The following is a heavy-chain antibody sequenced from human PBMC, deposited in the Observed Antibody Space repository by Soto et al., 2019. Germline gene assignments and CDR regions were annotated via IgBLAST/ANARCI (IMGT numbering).Heavy chain of an antibody. J-gene: IGHJ4*02. D-gene: IGHD3-9*01. V-gene: IGHV3-13*04. CDR2: IGTAGDT. CDR1: GFTFSSYD. CDR3: ARAIDYDILTGYPAPPDY. Sequence: HPGGSLRLSCAASGFTFSSYDMHWVRQATGKGLEWVSAIGTAGDTYYPGSVKGRFTISRENAKNSLYLQMNSLRAGDTAVYYCARAIDYDILTGYPAPPDYWGQGTLVTVS.